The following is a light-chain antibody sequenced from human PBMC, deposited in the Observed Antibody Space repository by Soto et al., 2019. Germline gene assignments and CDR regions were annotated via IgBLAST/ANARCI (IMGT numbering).Light chain of an antibody. CDR2: GAS. CDR1: QSVGSNF. CDR3: QLYGISPH. J-gene: IGKJ5*01. Sequence: EIVLTQSPGTLSLSPGESATLSCRASQSVGSNFLAWYQHKPDQAPRLLIYGASTRAAGIPDRFSGSGSWTDFTLTINRLEPGDSAVYYCQLYGISPHFGQGTRLEI. V-gene: IGKV3-20*01.